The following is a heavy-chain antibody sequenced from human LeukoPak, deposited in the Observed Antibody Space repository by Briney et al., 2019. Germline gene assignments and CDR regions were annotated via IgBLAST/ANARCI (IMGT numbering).Heavy chain of an antibody. D-gene: IGHD3-10*01. CDR2: ISAYKGNT. Sequence: ASVKVSCKGSGYTFTSYGISWVRQAPGQGLEWMGWISAYKGNTNYAQQFQGRVTMTTDTSTSTAYMELRSLRSDDTAVYYCARGFGSGSFYEPDYYFDYWGQGTLVTASS. V-gene: IGHV1-18*01. J-gene: IGHJ4*02. CDR3: ARGFGSGSFYEPDYYFDY. CDR1: GYTFTSYG.